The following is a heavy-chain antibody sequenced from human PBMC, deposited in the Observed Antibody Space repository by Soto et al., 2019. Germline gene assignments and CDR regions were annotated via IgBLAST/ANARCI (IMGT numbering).Heavy chain of an antibody. D-gene: IGHD7-27*01. CDR1: GGSFSGYY. V-gene: IGHV4-34*01. Sequence: SETLSLTCAVYGGSFSGYYWSWIRQPPGKGLEWIGEINHSGSTNYNPSLKSRVTISVDTSKNQFSLKLSSVTAADTAVYYCARGASFLGAFDIWGQGTMVTVSS. CDR2: INHSGST. CDR3: ARGASFLGAFDI. J-gene: IGHJ3*02.